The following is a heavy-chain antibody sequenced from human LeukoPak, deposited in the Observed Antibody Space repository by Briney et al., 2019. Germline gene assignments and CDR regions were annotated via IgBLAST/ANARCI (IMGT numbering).Heavy chain of an antibody. CDR2: IYHSGST. CDR3: ASDNKSVLRFLEWLLYFDY. V-gene: IGHV4-38-2*02. J-gene: IGHJ4*02. CDR1: GYSISSGYY. Sequence: PSETLSLTCTVSGYSISSGYYWGWIRQPPGKGLEWIGSIYHSGSTYYNPSLKSRVTISVDTSKNKFSLRLSSVTAADTAVYYCASDNKSVLRFLEWLLYFDYWGQGTLVTVSS. D-gene: IGHD3-3*01.